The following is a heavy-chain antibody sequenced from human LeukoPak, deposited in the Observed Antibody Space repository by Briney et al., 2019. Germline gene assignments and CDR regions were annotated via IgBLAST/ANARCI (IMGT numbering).Heavy chain of an antibody. J-gene: IGHJ4*02. CDR1: GFTFNSYE. CDR3: ARGESSGWDRQDFFDY. CDR2: ISSTSSTI. V-gene: IGHV3-48*03. Sequence: PGGSLRLSCVASGFTFNSYEMNWVRQAPGKGLEWVSYISSTSSTIYYADSVRGRFTISRDKAKNSLHLQMNSLRAEDTAVYYCARGESSGWDRQDFFDYWGQGTLVTVSS. D-gene: IGHD6-19*01.